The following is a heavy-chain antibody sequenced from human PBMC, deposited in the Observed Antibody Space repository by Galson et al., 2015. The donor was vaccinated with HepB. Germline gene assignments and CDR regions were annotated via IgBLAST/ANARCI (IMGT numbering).Heavy chain of an antibody. CDR1: GFTFSTYA. CDR2: IAATDSRR. CDR3: AKDRADFVVSDYIDF. Sequence: SLRLSCAASGFTFSTYAMSWVRQAPGKGLEWVSSIAATDSRRYYADSVKGRFTISRDNSKNVLYLQMNSLRAEDTGVYHCAKDRADFVVSDYIDFWGNWATVKVS. J-gene: IGHJ6*03. V-gene: IGHV3-23*01. D-gene: IGHD3-3*01.